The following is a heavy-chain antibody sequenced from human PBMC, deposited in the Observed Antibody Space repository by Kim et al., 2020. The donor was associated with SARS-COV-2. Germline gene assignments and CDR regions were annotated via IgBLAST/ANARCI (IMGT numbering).Heavy chain of an antibody. D-gene: IGHD2-15*01. Sequence: SETLSLTCAVSGGSISSGGYSWSWIRQPPGKGLEWIGYIYHSGSTYYNPSLKSRVTISVDRSKNQFSLKLSSVTAADTAVYYCARARGGYCSGGSCYSNAFDIWGQGTMVTVSS. J-gene: IGHJ3*02. CDR1: GGSISSGGYS. CDR3: ARARGGYCSGGSCYSNAFDI. V-gene: IGHV4-30-2*01. CDR2: IYHSGST.